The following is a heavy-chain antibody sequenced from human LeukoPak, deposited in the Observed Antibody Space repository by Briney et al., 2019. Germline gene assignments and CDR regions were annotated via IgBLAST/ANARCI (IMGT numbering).Heavy chain of an antibody. J-gene: IGHJ3*02. CDR2: IYYSGST. V-gene: IGHV4-59*01. Sequence: SETLSLTCTVSGGSISSYYWSWIRQPPGKGLEWIGYIYYSGSTNYNSSLKSRVTISVDTSKNQFSLKLRSVTAADTAVYHCARGNWDRGAFDIWGQGTMVTVSS. D-gene: IGHD7-27*01. CDR3: ARGNWDRGAFDI. CDR1: GGSISSYY.